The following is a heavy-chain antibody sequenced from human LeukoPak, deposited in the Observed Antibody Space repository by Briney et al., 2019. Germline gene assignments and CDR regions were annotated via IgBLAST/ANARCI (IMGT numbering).Heavy chain of an antibody. Sequence: GASVKVSCKASGYTFTGYYMHWVRQAPGQGLEWMGWINPNSGGTNYAQKFQGRVTMTRDTSISTAYMELSRLRSDDTAVYYCARFWVYCSSTSCSSESENWFDPWGQGTLVTVSS. CDR1: GYTFTGYY. J-gene: IGHJ5*02. CDR3: ARFWVYCSSTSCSSESENWFDP. CDR2: INPNSGGT. V-gene: IGHV1-2*02. D-gene: IGHD2-2*01.